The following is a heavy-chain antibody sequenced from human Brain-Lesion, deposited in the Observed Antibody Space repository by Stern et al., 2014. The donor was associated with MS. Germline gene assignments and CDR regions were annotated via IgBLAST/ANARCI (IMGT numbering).Heavy chain of an antibody. CDR1: GFTFSSYG. Sequence: VHLVESGGGVVQPGRSLRLSCAVSGFTFSSYGMYWVRQAPGQGLEWVAGICFDGTKKNYIESGKGRFTISRDNSKNTLSLQMTSLRAEDTAVYYCAKDKKDSSGWNLYFYGMDVWGQGTTVIVSS. CDR2: ICFDGTKK. V-gene: IGHV3-33*06. D-gene: IGHD6-19*01. J-gene: IGHJ6*02. CDR3: AKDKKDSSGWNLYFYGMDV.